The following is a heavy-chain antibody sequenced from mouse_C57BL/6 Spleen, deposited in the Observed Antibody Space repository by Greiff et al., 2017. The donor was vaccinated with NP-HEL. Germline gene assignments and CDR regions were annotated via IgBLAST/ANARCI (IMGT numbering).Heavy chain of an antibody. V-gene: IGHV1-59*01. Sequence: VQLQQPGAELVRPGTSVKLSCKASGYTFTSYWMHWVKQRPGQGLEWIGGIDPSDSYTNYNQKFKGKATLTVDKSSSTAYMQLSSLTSEDSAVYYCARSSDYVDYWGQGTTLTVSS. CDR2: IDPSDSYT. D-gene: IGHD6-1*01. CDR1: GYTFTSYW. J-gene: IGHJ2*01. CDR3: ARSSDYVDY.